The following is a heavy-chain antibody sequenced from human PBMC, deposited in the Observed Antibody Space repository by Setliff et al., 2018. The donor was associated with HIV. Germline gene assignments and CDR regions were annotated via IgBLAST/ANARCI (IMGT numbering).Heavy chain of an antibody. CDR2: IYYSGET. Sequence: PSETLSLTCTVSGGSINNYFWSWIRQSPGRGLEWIGYIYYSGETNYNPSLKSRVTFSVDTSKNQFSLKLSSVTAADSAVYYCVRGVRLWHYFDYWGQGTLVTVSS. CDR3: VRGVRLWHYFDY. CDR1: GGSINNYF. D-gene: IGHD6-19*01. V-gene: IGHV4-59*01. J-gene: IGHJ4*02.